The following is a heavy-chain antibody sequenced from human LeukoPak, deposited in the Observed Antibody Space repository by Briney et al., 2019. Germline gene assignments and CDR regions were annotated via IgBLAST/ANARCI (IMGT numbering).Heavy chain of an antibody. CDR2: IYYSGST. CDR3: ARTQSQSGSYRYYFGY. J-gene: IGHJ4*02. V-gene: IGHV4-59*01. Sequence: SETLSLTCTVSGASISSYYWSWIRQPPGKGLEWIGYIYYSGSTNYNPSLKSRVTISVDTSKNQFSLKLSSVTAADTAVYYCARTQSQSGSYRYYFGYWGQGTLVTVSS. D-gene: IGHD1-26*01. CDR1: GASISSYY.